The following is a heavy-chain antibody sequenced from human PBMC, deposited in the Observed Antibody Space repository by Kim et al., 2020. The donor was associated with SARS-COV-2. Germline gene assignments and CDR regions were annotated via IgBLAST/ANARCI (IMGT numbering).Heavy chain of an antibody. CDR1: GYTLTDLS. CDR3: ATTTAWLRISAINAFDI. D-gene: IGHD4-17*01. V-gene: IGHV1-24*01. Sequence: ASVKVSCKVSGYTLTDLSMHWVRQAPGKGLEWMGGFDPEDGETIYAQKFQGRVTMTEDTSTDTAYMELSSLRSEDTAVYYCATTTAWLRISAINAFDIWGQGTMVTVSS. J-gene: IGHJ3*02. CDR2: FDPEDGET.